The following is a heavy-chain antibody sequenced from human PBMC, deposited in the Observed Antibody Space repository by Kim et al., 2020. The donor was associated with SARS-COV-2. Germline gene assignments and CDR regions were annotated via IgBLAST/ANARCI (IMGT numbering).Heavy chain of an antibody. D-gene: IGHD6-13*01. Sequence: YYADSVKGRYTISRDNAKNSLYLQMNSLRAEDTAVYYCARDLGEGTAGTYWGQGTLVTVSS. CDR3: ARDLGEGTAGTY. J-gene: IGHJ4*02. V-gene: IGHV3-21*01.